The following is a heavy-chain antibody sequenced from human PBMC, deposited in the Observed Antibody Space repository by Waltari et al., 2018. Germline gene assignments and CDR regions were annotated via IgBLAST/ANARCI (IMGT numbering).Heavy chain of an antibody. Sequence: EVQLVESGGGLVQPGGSLRISCAASGFTFSRYWMHWVRQAPGKGLVWVSRINSDGSSTSYADSVKGRFTISRDNAKNTLYLQMNSLRAEDMAVYYCASYMTTVPLRAFDIWGQGTMVTVSS. J-gene: IGHJ3*02. CDR3: ASYMTTVPLRAFDI. CDR2: INSDGSST. V-gene: IGHV3-74*01. D-gene: IGHD4-17*01. CDR1: GFTFSRYW.